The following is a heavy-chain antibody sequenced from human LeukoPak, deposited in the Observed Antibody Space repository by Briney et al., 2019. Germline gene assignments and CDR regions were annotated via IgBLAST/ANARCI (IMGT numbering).Heavy chain of an antibody. V-gene: IGHV4-34*01. CDR2: INHSGST. Sequence: SETLSLTCAVYGGSFSGYYWSWIRQPPGKGLEWIGEINHSGSTNYNPSLKSRVTISVDTSKNQFSLKLSSVTAADTAVYYCARACRDGYFDYWGQGTLVTASS. D-gene: IGHD5-24*01. J-gene: IGHJ4*02. CDR1: GGSFSGYY. CDR3: ARACRDGYFDY.